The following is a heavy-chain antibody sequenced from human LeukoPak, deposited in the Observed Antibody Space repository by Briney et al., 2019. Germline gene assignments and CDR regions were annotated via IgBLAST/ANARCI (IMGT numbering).Heavy chain of an antibody. CDR2: ISGSGGST. V-gene: IGHV3-23*01. CDR1: GFTFSSYA. Sequence: TGGSLRLSCAASGFTFSSYAMSWVRQAPGKGLEWVSAISGSGGSTYYADSVKGRFTISRDNSKNTLYLQMNSLRAEDTAVYYCATHVLRFLEWLTPQEDYYGMDVWGQGTTVTVSS. J-gene: IGHJ6*02. D-gene: IGHD3-3*01. CDR3: ATHVLRFLEWLTPQEDYYGMDV.